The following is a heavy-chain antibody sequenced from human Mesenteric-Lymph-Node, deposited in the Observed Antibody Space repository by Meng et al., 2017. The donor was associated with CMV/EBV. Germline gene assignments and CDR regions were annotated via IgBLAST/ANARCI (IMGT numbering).Heavy chain of an antibody. D-gene: IGHD1-1*01. J-gene: IGHJ6*02. CDR3: ARAGTTGTTGDYYYYGMDV. CDR2: IYPGDSDT. V-gene: IGHV5-51*01. Sequence: GESLKISCKGSGYSFTSYWIGWVRQMPGKGLEWMGIIYPGDSDTRYSPSFQGQVTISADKSISTAYLQWSSLKASDTAMYYCARAGTTGTTGDYYYYGMDVWGQGTTVTVSS. CDR1: GYSFTSYW.